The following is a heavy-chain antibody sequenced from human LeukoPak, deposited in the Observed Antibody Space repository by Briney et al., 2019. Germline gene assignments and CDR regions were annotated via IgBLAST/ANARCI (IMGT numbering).Heavy chain of an antibody. CDR2: IYYSGST. V-gene: IGHV4-39*07. CDR3: AREGITGYSYGRFDP. CDR1: GGSISSSSYY. D-gene: IGHD5-18*01. Sequence: SETLSLTCTVSGGSISSSSYYWGWIRQPPGKGLEWIGSIYYSGSTYYNPSLKSRVTISVDTSKNQFSLKLSSVTAADTAVYYCAREGITGYSYGRFDPWGQGTLVTVSS. J-gene: IGHJ5*02.